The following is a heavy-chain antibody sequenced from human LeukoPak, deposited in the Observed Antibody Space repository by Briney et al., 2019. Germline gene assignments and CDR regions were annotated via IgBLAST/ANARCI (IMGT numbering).Heavy chain of an antibody. CDR2: IIPIFGTA. V-gene: IGHV1-69*05. Sequence: GSSVKVSCKASGGTFSSYAISWVRQAPGQGLEWMGGIIPIFGTANYAQKFQGRVTITTDESTSTAYMELSSLRSEDTAVYYCARSPYYGSGSYFDYWGQGTLVTVSS. D-gene: IGHD3-10*01. CDR1: GGTFSSYA. J-gene: IGHJ4*02. CDR3: ARSPYYGSGSYFDY.